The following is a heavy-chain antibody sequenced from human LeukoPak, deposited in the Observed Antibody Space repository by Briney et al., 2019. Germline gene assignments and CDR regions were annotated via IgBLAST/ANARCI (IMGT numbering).Heavy chain of an antibody. CDR3: AKDQHSYPHDAFDI. J-gene: IGHJ3*02. V-gene: IGHV3-23*01. CDR1: GFTFSSYD. Sequence: GGTLRLSCAASGFTFSSYDMSWVRQAPGKGLEWVSVISGRGDSTYYADSVKGRFTISRDNSKNTLYLQMNSLRAEDTAVYYCAKDQHSYPHDAFDIWGQGTMVTVSS. CDR2: ISGRGDST. D-gene: IGHD2-2*01.